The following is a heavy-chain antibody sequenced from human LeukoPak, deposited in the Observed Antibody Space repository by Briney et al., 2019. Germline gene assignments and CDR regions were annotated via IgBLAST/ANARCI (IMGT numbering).Heavy chain of an antibody. CDR2: MNPNNGNT. D-gene: IGHD6-13*01. J-gene: IGHJ6*02. V-gene: IGHV1-8*01. Sequence: ASVTVSCKASGYTFTSYDINWVRQAAGKGLEGMGWMNPNNGNTGYAQKFQGRVTMTRSTSISTAYMELSSLRSEDTAVYYCARLASSSWPLYYYYGMDVWGQGTTVTVSS. CDR3: ARLASSSWPLYYYYGMDV. CDR1: GYTFTSYD.